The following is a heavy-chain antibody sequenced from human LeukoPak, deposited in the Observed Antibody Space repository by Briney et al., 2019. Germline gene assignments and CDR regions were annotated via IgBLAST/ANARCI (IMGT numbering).Heavy chain of an antibody. CDR1: GFTVRNNY. Sequence: GGSLRLSCAASGFTVRNNYMSWVRQAPGKGLEWVSVIYGGGSTYYADSVKGRFTISRDDSKNTLYLQMNSLGADDTAVYYCARDLGQLWLEWGQGALVTVSS. CDR2: IYGGGST. D-gene: IGHD5-18*01. V-gene: IGHV3-66*01. J-gene: IGHJ4*02. CDR3: ARDLGQLWLE.